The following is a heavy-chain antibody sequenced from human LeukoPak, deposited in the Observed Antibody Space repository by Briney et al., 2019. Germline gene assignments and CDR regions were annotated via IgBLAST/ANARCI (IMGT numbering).Heavy chain of an antibody. J-gene: IGHJ4*02. CDR2: IKRDGSEK. CDR3: ARGRGSWYGVYFDY. V-gene: IGHV3-7*01. CDR1: GFTFTSYS. Sequence: GGSLRLSCAAAGFTFTSYSMNWVRQAPGKGLEWVANIKRDGSEKYYVDSVKGRFTISRDNAKNSLYLQMNSLRTEDTAVYYCARGRGSWYGVYFDYWGQGTLVTVSS. D-gene: IGHD6-13*01.